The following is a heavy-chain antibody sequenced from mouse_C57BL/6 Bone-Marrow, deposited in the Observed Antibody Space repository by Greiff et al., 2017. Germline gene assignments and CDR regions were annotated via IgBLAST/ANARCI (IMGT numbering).Heavy chain of an antibody. V-gene: IGHV1-64*01. CDR3: ARITMVTTGAY. CDR2: IHPNSGST. D-gene: IGHD2-2*01. J-gene: IGHJ3*01. Sequence: VQLQQSGAELVKPGASVKLSCKASGYTFTSYWMHWVKQRPGQGLEWIGMIHPNSGSTNYNEKFKSKATLTVDKSSSTAYMQLSSLTSEDSAVYYCARITMVTTGAYWGQGTLVTVSA. CDR1: GYTFTSYW.